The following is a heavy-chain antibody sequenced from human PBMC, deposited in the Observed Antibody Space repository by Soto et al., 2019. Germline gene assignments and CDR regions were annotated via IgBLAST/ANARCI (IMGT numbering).Heavy chain of an antibody. V-gene: IGHV1-18*01. CDR3: ARFYDILTGYENWFDP. CDR2: ISAYNGNT. J-gene: IGHJ5*02. CDR1: GYTFTSYG. D-gene: IGHD3-9*01. Sequence: VASVKVSCKASGYTFTSYGISWVRQAPGQGLEWMGWISAYNGNTNYAQKLQGRVTMTTDTSTSTAYMELRSLRSDDTAVYYCARFYDILTGYENWFDPWGQGTLVTVSS.